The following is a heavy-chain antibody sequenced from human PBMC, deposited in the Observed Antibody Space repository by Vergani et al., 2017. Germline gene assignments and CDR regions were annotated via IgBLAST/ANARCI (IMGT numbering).Heavy chain of an antibody. CDR1: GFTFSSYG. Sequence: QVQLVESGGGVVQPGRSLRLSCAASGFTFSSYGMHWVRQAPGKVLEWVAVISYDGSNKYYADSVKGRFTISRDNSKNTLYLQMNSLRPEDTAVYYCAKAYYDFWSGYYPYDYWGQGTLVTVSS. CDR3: AKAYYDFWSGYYPYDY. CDR2: ISYDGSNK. D-gene: IGHD3-3*01. J-gene: IGHJ4*02. V-gene: IGHV3-30*18.